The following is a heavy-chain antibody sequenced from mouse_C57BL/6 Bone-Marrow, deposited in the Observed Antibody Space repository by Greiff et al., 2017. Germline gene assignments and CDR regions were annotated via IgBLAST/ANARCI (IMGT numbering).Heavy chain of an antibody. Sequence: QVQLQQPGAELVMPGASVKLSCKASGYTFTSYWMHWVKQRPGQGLEWIGEIDPSDSYTNYNQKFKGKSTLTVDKSSSTAYMQLSSRTSEDSAVYYCARTAYDSNYDAMDYWGQGTSVTVSS. CDR3: ARTAYDSNYDAMDY. CDR1: GYTFTSYW. J-gene: IGHJ4*01. D-gene: IGHD2-5*01. V-gene: IGHV1-69*01. CDR2: IDPSDSYT.